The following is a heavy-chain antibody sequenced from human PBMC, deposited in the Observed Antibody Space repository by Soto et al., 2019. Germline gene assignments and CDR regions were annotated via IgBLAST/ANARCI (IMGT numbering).Heavy chain of an antibody. V-gene: IGHV3-30-3*01. D-gene: IGHD1-26*01. CDR1: GFTFSSYA. Sequence: QVQLVESGGGVVQPGRSLRLSCAASGFTFSSYAMHWVRQAPGKGLEWVAVISYDGSNKYYADSVKGRFTTSRDNSKNTLYLQMNSLRAEDTAVYYCARYYTSPDYWGQGTLVTVSS. CDR2: ISYDGSNK. J-gene: IGHJ4*02. CDR3: ARYYTSPDY.